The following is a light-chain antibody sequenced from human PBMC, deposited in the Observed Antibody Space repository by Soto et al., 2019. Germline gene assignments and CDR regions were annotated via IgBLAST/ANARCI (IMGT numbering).Light chain of an antibody. CDR1: QSVLFSSNNKNY. Sequence: DIVMTQSPDSLAVSLGERATINCKSSQSVLFSSNNKNYLAWYQQKPGQPPKVPIYWASTRESGVPDRFSGSGSGTDFTLTISALQAEDVALYYCQQYHTPPLSFGGGTKVDIK. CDR3: QQYHTPPLS. J-gene: IGKJ4*01. CDR2: WAS. V-gene: IGKV4-1*01.